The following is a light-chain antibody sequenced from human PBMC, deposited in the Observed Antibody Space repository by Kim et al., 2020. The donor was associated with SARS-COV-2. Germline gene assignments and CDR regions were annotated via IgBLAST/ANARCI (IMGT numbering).Light chain of an antibody. CDR3: QQYNEWPLT. CDR1: QSFTSK. Sequence: EIVMSQSPATLSVSPGDRATLSCRASQSFTSKLAWYQQKPGQAPRLLIYGASTRATDIPARFSGSGSGTEFTLTISSLQSEDFAVYYCQQYNEWPLTFGGGTKV. V-gene: IGKV3-15*01. J-gene: IGKJ4*01. CDR2: GAS.